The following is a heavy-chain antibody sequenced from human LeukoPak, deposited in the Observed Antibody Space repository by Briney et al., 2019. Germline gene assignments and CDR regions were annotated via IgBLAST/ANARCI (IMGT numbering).Heavy chain of an antibody. CDR1: GYTFTSYY. CDR2: INPSGGST. CDR3: ARDQYYDSSGYYYGFVLEAAFDI. D-gene: IGHD3-22*01. V-gene: IGHV1-46*01. Sequence: ASVKVSCKASGYTFTSYYMHWVRQAPGQGLEWMGIINPSGGSTSYAQKFQGRVTMTRDTSTSTVYMELNSLRSEDTAVYYCARDQYYDSSGYYYGFVLEAAFDIWGQGTMVTVSS. J-gene: IGHJ3*02.